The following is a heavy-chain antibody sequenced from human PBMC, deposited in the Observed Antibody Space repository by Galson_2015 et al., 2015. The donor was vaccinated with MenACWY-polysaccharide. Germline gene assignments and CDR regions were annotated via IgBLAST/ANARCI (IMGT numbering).Heavy chain of an antibody. CDR2: IIPIFGTA. J-gene: IGHJ6*02. CDR1: GGTFSSYA. CDR3: ARSPSRYDFWSGDPADYYYGMDV. D-gene: IGHD3-3*01. V-gene: IGHV1-69*13. Sequence: SVKVSCKASGGTFSSYAISWVRQAPGQGLEWMGGIIPIFGTANYAQKFQGRVTVTADESTSTAYMELSSLRSEDTAVYYCARSPSRYDFWSGDPADYYYGMDVSGQGTTVTVSS.